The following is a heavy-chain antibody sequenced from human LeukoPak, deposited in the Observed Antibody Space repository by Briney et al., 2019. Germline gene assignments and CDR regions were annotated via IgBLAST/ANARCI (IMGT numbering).Heavy chain of an antibody. CDR1: GFTVSSTY. CDR2: IYSGGTT. J-gene: IGHJ4*02. CDR3: ARDLYDYGSY. D-gene: IGHD4/OR15-4a*01. Sequence: PGGSLGLSCAASGFTVSSTYMSWVRQAPGKGLEWVSVIYSGGTTYYADSVKGRFTISRDNSKNTLYLQMNSLRTEDTAVYYCARDLYDYGSYWGQGTLVTVSS. V-gene: IGHV3-66*01.